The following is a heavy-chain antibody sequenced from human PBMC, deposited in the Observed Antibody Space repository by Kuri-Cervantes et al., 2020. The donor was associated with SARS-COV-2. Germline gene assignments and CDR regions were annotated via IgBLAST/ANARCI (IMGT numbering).Heavy chain of an antibody. CDR3: ARAWVRGLITAYYYYGMDV. V-gene: IGHV1-2*04. D-gene: IGHD3-10*01. J-gene: IGHJ6*02. CDR1: GYTFTGYY. Sequence: ASVKVSCKASGYTFTGYYMHWVRQAPGQGLEWMGWINPNSGGTNYAQKFQGWVTMTRDTSINTAYMELSRLRSDDTAVYYCARAWVRGLITAYYYYGMDVWGQGTTVTVSS. CDR2: INPNSGGT.